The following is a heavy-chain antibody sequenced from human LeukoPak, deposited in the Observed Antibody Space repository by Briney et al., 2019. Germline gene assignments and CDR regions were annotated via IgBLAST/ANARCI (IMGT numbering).Heavy chain of an antibody. Sequence: PGGSLRLSCAASGFTFSSYEMNWVRQAPGKGLEWVSYISSSGSTIYYADSVKGRFTISRDNAKNSLYLQMNSLRAEDTAVYYCASHSDYYYGTDVWGQGTTVTVSS. D-gene: IGHD3-10*01. CDR3: ASHSDYYYGTDV. V-gene: IGHV3-48*03. CDR2: ISSSGSTI. J-gene: IGHJ6*02. CDR1: GFTFSSYE.